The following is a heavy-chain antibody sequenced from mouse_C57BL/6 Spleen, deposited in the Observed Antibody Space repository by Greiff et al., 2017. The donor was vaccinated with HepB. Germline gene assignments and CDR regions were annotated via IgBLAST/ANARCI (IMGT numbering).Heavy chain of an antibody. CDR2: IDPSDSYT. Sequence: QVQLQQPGAELVKPGASVKLSCKASGYTFTSYWMQWVKQRPGQGLEWIGEIDPSDSYTNYNQKFKGKATLTVDTSSSTAYMQLSSLTSEDSAVYYCARRSPITTVVMDYWGQGTSVTVSS. D-gene: IGHD1-1*01. J-gene: IGHJ4*01. CDR3: ARRSPITTVVMDY. CDR1: GYTFTSYW. V-gene: IGHV1-50*01.